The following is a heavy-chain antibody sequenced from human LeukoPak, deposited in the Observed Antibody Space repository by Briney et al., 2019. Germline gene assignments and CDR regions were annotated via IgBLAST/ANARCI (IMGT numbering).Heavy chain of an antibody. V-gene: IGHV1-69*13. J-gene: IGHJ4*02. Sequence: SVKVSCKASGGTFSSYAISWVRQAPGQGLEWMGGIIPIFGTANYAQKFQGRVTITADESTSTAYMELSSLRSEDTAVYYCARDITTPGFGSGGPFDYWGQGTLVTVSS. CDR2: IIPIFGTA. CDR1: GGTFSSYA. D-gene: IGHD3-3*01. CDR3: ARDITTPGFGSGGPFDY.